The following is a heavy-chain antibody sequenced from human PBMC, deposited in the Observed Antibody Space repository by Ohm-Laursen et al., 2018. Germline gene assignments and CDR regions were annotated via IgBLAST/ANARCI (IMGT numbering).Heavy chain of an antibody. CDR3: ARGRTTVVTPVH. CDR2: ISNSGGVV. Sequence: SLRLSCAASGFIFSDYYMSWIRQAPGKGLECISYISNSGGVVYYADSVKGRFTISRDNAKNSLYLQMNSLRAEDTAVYYCARGRTTVVTPVHWGQGTLVTVSS. V-gene: IGHV3-11*01. CDR1: GFIFSDYY. J-gene: IGHJ4*02. D-gene: IGHD4-23*01.